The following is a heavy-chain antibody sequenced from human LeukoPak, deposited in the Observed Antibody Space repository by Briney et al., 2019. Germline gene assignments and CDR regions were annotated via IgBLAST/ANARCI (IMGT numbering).Heavy chain of an antibody. J-gene: IGHJ6*02. CDR3: ARDDYDSSGDYYYYGMDV. CDR2: IIPIFGTA. D-gene: IGHD3-22*01. V-gene: IGHV1-69*01. CDR1: GGTFCSYA. Sequence: SAKVSCKASGGTFCSYATSWVRPGPGQGVEWRGGIIPIFGTANYAQKFQGRVTITAAEATSTAYLELSSLRSEDTAVYYCARDDYDSSGDYYYYGMDVWGQGTTVTVSS.